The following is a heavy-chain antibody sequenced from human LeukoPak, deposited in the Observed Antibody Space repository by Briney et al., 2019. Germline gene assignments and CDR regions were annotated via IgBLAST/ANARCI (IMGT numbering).Heavy chain of an antibody. V-gene: IGHV1-2*06. CDR1: GYTFTGYY. Sequence: ASVKVSCKASGYTFTGYYMHWVRQAPGQGLEWMGRINPNSGGTNYAQKFQGRVTMTRDTSISTAYMELSRLRSDDTAVYYCARDYVGGSYRYRGLSDYWGQGTLVTVSS. CDR3: ARDYVGGSYRYRGLSDY. J-gene: IGHJ4*02. D-gene: IGHD3-16*02. CDR2: INPNSGGT.